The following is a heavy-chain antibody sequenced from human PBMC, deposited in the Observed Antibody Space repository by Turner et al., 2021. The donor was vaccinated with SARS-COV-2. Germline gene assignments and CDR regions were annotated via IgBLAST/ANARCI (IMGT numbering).Heavy chain of an antibody. CDR1: GGSISLSSFY. V-gene: IGHV4-39*01. Sequence: QLQLQESGPGLLKPSETLSLSCTLSGGSISLSSFYWGWVRQPPGKGLEWIGSIYYVGNTYYNLSRKSRFTISVDTSKNQFSLRVRSVTAADTAGDYWARYESFGSSWFHIWGQGILVTVSS. J-gene: IGHJ5*02. CDR2: IYYVGNT. CDR3: ARYESFGSSWFHI. D-gene: IGHD3-10*01.